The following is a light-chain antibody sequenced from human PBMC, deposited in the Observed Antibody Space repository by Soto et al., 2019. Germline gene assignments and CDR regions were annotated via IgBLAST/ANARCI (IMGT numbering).Light chain of an antibody. V-gene: IGKV3-15*01. Sequence: IVMTQSPATLYVSPGERATLACRASRSVSTNLAWYQQQPGQPPRLLMYAESTRATGIPARFSGSGSGTEFTLTISSLQSEDFAVYYCQQYDNWPPYPFGQGTKREIK. CDR3: QQYDNWPPYP. J-gene: IGKJ2*01. CDR1: RSVSTN. CDR2: AES.